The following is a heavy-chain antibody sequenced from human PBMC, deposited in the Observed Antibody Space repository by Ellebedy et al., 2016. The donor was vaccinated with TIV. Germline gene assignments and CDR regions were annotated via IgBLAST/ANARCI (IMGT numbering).Heavy chain of an antibody. CDR1: GFTFTYTW. D-gene: IGHD1-26*01. V-gene: IGHV3-74*01. Sequence: GESLKISCATSGFTFTYTWMHSIRQAPGKGLEWVSRISRDGDIRGYAEFAKGRFTVSRDNTKNTLYLQMSGLRADDSAVYYCATDEGGSYDSWGQGTRVSVSS. J-gene: IGHJ4*02. CDR3: ATDEGGSYDS. CDR2: ISRDGDIR.